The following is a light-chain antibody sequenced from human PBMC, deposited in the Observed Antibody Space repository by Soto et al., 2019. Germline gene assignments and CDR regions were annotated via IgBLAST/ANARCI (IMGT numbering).Light chain of an antibody. J-gene: IGLJ1*01. CDR1: SSDVGGYKY. Sequence: QSALTQPPSASGSPGQSVTISCTGTSSDVGGYKYVSWYQQHPGKAPKLILYEVSKRPSGVPDRFSGSKSGNTASLTISGLQAEDEADYYCCSFAGFYSLVFGTGTKLTVL. CDR2: EVS. V-gene: IGLV2-8*01. CDR3: CSFAGFYSLV.